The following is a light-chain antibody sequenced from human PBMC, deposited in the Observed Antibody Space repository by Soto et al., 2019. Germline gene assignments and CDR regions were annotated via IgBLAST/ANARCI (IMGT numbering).Light chain of an antibody. CDR1: QSVSNN. CDR2: DAS. Sequence: ILMTQSPATLSVSPGERATLSCRASQSVSNNLAWYQQKPGQAPRLLIYDASIRATGIPARFSGSGSGTEFPLTISGLQSEDFAVYYCQQYNNWPPWTFGQGTKVEIK. V-gene: IGKV3-15*01. CDR3: QQYNNWPPWT. J-gene: IGKJ1*01.